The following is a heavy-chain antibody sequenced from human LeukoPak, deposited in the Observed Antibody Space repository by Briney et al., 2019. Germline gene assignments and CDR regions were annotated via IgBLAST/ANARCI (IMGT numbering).Heavy chain of an antibody. V-gene: IGHV4-39*07. CDR2: IYYSGST. J-gene: IGHJ4*02. CDR3: ARDRDGMGTYDY. D-gene: IGHD1-14*01. Sequence: SETLSLTCTVSGGSISSSSYYWGWIRQPPGKGLEWIGSIYYSGSTYYNPSLKSRVTISVDTSKNQFSLKLSSVTAADTAVYYCARDRDGMGTYDYWGQGTLVTVSS. CDR1: GGSISSSSYY.